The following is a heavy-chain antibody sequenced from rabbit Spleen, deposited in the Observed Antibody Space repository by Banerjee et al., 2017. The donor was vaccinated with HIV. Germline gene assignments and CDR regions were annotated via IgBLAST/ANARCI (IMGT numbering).Heavy chain of an antibody. J-gene: IGHJ6*01. CDR1: GFSFSSSDY. CDR3: ARDTGSSFSTYGMDL. CDR2: IAGSSAGT. Sequence: QSLEESGGDLVKPGASLTLTCTASGFSFSSSDYMCWVRQAPGKGLEWISCIAGSSAGTDYASWAKGRFTISKTSSTTVTLQMTSLTVADTATYFCARDTGSSFSTYGMDLWGQGTLVTVS. V-gene: IGHV1S40*01. D-gene: IGHD8-1*01.